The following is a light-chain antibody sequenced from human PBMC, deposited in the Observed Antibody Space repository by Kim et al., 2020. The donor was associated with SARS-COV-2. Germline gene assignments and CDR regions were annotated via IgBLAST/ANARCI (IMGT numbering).Light chain of an antibody. J-gene: IGKJ1*01. CDR1: QSVSK. CDR3: QQYNIWRT. CDR2: GAT. Sequence: RAGGTGERATPSCRASQSVSKLAWYQQRPGQAPRLVIYGATTRATGIPARFSGSGSGTEFTLTISSLQSEDFAVYYCQQYNIWRTFGQGTKLEIK. V-gene: IGKV3-15*01.